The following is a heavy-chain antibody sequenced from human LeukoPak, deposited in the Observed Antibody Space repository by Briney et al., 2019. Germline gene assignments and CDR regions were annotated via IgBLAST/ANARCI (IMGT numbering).Heavy chain of an antibody. Sequence: GRSLRLSCAASGFTFSSYGMHWVRQAPGKGLEWVAVIWYDGSNKYYADSVKGRFTISRDNSKNTLYLQMNSLRAEDTAVYYCARDPGYSSGWYGNWGQGTLVTVSS. V-gene: IGHV3-33*01. J-gene: IGHJ4*02. CDR2: IWYDGSNK. D-gene: IGHD6-19*01. CDR1: GFTFSSYG. CDR3: ARDPGYSSGWYGN.